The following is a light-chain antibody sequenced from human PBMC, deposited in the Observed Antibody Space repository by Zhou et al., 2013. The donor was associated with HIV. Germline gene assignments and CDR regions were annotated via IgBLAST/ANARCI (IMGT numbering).Light chain of an antibody. CDR3: QQYHNWPPGLS. CDR1: QSIGRN. Sequence: EIVMTQSPASLSVSPGERATLSCRASQSIGRNLAWYQQKPGQAPRLLISGASNRAPGIPGRFSGSGSGTEFTLTISSLQSEDFAIYHCQQYHNWPPGLSFGGGTRVEIK. J-gene: IGKJ4*01. V-gene: IGKV3-15*01. CDR2: GAS.